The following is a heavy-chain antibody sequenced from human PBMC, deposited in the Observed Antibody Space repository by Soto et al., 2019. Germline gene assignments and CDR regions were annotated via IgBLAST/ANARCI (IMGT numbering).Heavy chain of an antibody. V-gene: IGHV1-18*04. CDR1: GYTFPNYG. D-gene: IGHD4-4*01. CDR2: INADYGNT. Sequence: QLQLVQSGTELKKPGASVKVSCKASGYTFPNYGITWGRQAPGQGLEWMGWINADYGNTNYEQKFKGRVTMTTDTSTNTAYMELRSLRSDDTAVYYCARKSLSNFNWFDPWGQGTLVTVSS. J-gene: IGHJ5*02. CDR3: ARKSLSNFNWFDP.